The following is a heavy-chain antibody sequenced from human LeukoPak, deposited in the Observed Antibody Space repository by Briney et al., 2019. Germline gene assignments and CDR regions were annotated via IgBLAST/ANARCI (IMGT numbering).Heavy chain of an antibody. D-gene: IGHD3-22*01. J-gene: IGHJ4*02. CDR3: ASRTFYGSSGFYLDN. Sequence: GGSLRLSCAASGFTFSXXXXXXVRQXPGKXLXXXXXXSYDGNNKYYADSVXXRLTXSRDNSKNTLYLQMNSLRDEDTAVYYCASRTFYGSSGFYLDNWGQGTLVTVSS. CDR2: XSYDGNNK. CDR1: GFTFSXXX. V-gene: IGHV3-30*03.